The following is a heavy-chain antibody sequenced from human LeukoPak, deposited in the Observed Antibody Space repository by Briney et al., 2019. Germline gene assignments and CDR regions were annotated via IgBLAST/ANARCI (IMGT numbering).Heavy chain of an antibody. J-gene: IGHJ6*03. CDR1: GFTVSSNY. CDR2: IYSGGST. Sequence: GGSLRLSCAASGFTVSSNYMNWVRQAPGKGLQWVSVIYSGGSTYYADSVKGRFTISRDNSKNTLYLQMNSLRAEDTAVYYCARDPEYSYGSGYYYYMDVWGKGTTVTVSS. CDR3: ARDPEYSYGSGYYYYMDV. D-gene: IGHD5-18*01. V-gene: IGHV3-66*01.